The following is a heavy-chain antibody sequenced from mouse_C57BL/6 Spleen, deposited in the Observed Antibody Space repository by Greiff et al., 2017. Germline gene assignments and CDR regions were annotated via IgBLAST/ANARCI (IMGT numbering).Heavy chain of an antibody. CDR2: ISSGGDYI. Sequence: EVKLVESGEGLVKPGGSLKLSCAASGFTFSSYAMSWVRQTPEKRLEWVAYISSGGDYIYYADTVKGRFTISRDNARNTLYLQMSSLKSEDTAMYYCTRGGYYYGSSLYAMDYWGQGTSVTVSS. D-gene: IGHD1-1*01. J-gene: IGHJ4*01. V-gene: IGHV5-9-1*02. CDR3: TRGGYYYGSSLYAMDY. CDR1: GFTFSSYA.